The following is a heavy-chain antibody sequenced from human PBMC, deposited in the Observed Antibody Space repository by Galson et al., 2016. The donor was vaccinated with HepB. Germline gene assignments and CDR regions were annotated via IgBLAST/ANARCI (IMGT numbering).Heavy chain of an antibody. CDR1: GGSLSGYS. CDR2: INHSGST. J-gene: IGHJ4*02. CDR3: ARARIAASALDS. V-gene: IGHV4-34*01. Sequence: SETLSLTCNVHGGSLSGYSWNWIRQPPGKGLEWIGEINHSGSTNYRTSLNSRVAISVDTSKKQVSLNLTSVTAADTAVYYCARARIAASALDSWGPGTLVTVSS. D-gene: IGHD6-6*01.